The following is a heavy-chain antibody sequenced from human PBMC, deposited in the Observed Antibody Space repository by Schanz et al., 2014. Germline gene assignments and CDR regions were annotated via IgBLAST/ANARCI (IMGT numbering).Heavy chain of an antibody. CDR1: GFSFSNYW. J-gene: IGHJ3*01. D-gene: IGHD3-22*01. CDR3: ARDYESDLYPPRHDAFDV. V-gene: IGHV3-7*01. Sequence: EVQLVESGGGLVQPGESLRLSCAASGFSFSNYWMSWVRQAPGKGLEWVANIKQDGSEKYYVDSVKGRFTISRDNAKNSLYRKMNSGRPGDTAVYFCARDYESDLYPPRHDAFDVWGQGTVVTVSS. CDR2: IKQDGSEK.